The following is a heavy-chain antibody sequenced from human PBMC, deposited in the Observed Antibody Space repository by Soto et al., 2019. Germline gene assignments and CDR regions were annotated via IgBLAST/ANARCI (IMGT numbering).Heavy chain of an antibody. D-gene: IGHD2-21*02. Sequence: EAQLVESGGGLVQPGGSLRLSCAASGFNFSSYWMHWVRQTPGKGLVWVSRINAEGNTIYADSVKGRFTISRDNAKNMLYLQMTSLRAEDTAVYFCARGSNTAFDPWGQGTLVTVSS. CDR1: GFNFSSYW. V-gene: IGHV3-74*01. CDR2: INAEGNT. J-gene: IGHJ5*02. CDR3: ARGSNTAFDP.